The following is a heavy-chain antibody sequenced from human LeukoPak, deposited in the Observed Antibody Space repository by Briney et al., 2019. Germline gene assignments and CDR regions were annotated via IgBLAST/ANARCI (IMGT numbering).Heavy chain of an antibody. J-gene: IGHJ4*02. CDR2: FGNDGSIK. D-gene: IGHD6-19*01. V-gene: IGHV3-33*08. Sequence: TGGSRRPSCAAPGFTLSGYAINWVRQAPGRGLEWVPVFGNDGSIKYYGDAMKGRFTISRDTSKDTLLLQMNSLRVEDTAVYYCVRAAWGRIAVGYYFDYWGQGTLVTVSS. CDR3: VRAAWGRIAVGYYFDY. CDR1: GFTLSGYA.